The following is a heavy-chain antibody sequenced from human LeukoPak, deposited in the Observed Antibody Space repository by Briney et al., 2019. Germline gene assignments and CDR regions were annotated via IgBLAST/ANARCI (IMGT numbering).Heavy chain of an antibody. D-gene: IGHD5-12*01. CDR2: VVPMFGIR. CDR1: GYTFTSYY. CDR3: ATEPSRSYSFDHLDF. J-gene: IGHJ4*02. V-gene: IGHV1-46*01. Sequence: ASVKVSCKASGYTFTSYYMHWVRQAPGQGLEWMGRVVPMFGIRNYPQTFRGRVNITADRATNTAYMELRSLRAEDTAIYYCATEPSRSYSFDHLDFWGLGTQVTVSS.